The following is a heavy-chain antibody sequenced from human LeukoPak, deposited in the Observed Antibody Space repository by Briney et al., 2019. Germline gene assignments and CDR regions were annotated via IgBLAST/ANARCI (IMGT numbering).Heavy chain of an antibody. V-gene: IGHV4-59*12. D-gene: IGHD4-17*01. Sequence: SETLSLTCTVSGGSISGSYWSWIRQPPGKGLEWIACMYNSGSTNYNPSLKSRGTISIDTSKNQFSLKLSSLTAADTAIYYCARGIESYGDYGYWGQGILVTVSS. CDR3: ARGIESYGDYGY. J-gene: IGHJ4*02. CDR1: GGSISGSY. CDR2: MYNSGST.